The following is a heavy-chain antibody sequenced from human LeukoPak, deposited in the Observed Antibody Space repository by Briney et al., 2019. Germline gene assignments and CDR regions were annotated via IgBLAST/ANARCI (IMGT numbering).Heavy chain of an antibody. CDR1: GYTFTSYG. J-gene: IGHJ5*02. Sequence: ASVKVSCKASGYTFTSYGISWVRQAPGQGLEWMGWISAYNGNTNYAQKLQGRVTMTTDTSTSTAYMELRSLRSDDTAVYYCARDSRFWSGYLRERDWFDPWGQGTLVTVSS. V-gene: IGHV1-18*01. CDR2: ISAYNGNT. CDR3: ARDSRFWSGYLRERDWFDP. D-gene: IGHD3-3*01.